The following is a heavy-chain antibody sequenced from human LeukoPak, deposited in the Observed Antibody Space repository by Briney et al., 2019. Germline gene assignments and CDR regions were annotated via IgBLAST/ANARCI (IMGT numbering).Heavy chain of an antibody. V-gene: IGHV3-30*02. J-gene: IGHJ3*02. CDR1: GFTFSSYG. CDR3: AKDQTYDYVWGSYRWFAFDI. D-gene: IGHD3-16*02. CDR2: IRYDGSNK. Sequence: GGSLRLSCAASGFTFSSYGMHWVRQAPGKGLEWVAFIRYDGSNKYYADSVKGRFTISRDNSKNTLYLQMNSLRAEDTAVYYCAKDQTYDYVWGSYRWFAFDIWGQGTMVTVSS.